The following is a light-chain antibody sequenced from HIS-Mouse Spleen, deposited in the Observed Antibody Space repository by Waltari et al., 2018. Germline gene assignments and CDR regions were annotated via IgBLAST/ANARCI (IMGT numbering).Light chain of an antibody. V-gene: IGLV2-14*01. CDR1: SSDVGGYNY. Sequence: QSALTQPASVSGSPGQSITISCTGTSSDVGGYNYVSWYQQHPGKAPKLMSYEVSKRPSGVSNRFSGSKSGNTASLTISGLQAEDEADYYCSSYTSSSTPYVFGTGTKVTVL. CDR3: SSYTSSSTPYV. CDR2: EVS. J-gene: IGLJ1*01.